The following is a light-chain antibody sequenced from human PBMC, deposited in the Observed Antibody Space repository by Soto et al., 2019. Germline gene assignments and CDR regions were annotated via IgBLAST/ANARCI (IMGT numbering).Light chain of an antibody. V-gene: IGKV1-33*01. CDR2: DAS. J-gene: IGKJ4*01. CDR1: QDIRKS. CDR3: QQHADLPLT. Sequence: DIQVTQSPSSLSASVQDRVTITCQTSQDIRKSLNWYQHRPGKAPKLPIYDASWLETGVPSRFSGSGSGTHFTFTIASLQPEDIATYYCQQHADLPLTFGAGTKVEMK.